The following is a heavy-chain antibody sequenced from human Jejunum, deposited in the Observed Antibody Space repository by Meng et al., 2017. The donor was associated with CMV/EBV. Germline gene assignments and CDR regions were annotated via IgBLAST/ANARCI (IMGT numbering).Heavy chain of an antibody. CDR2: IYTNGHG. Sequence: VTVQVWGPGLLMPSAAPSFNGIVCAGGLTTYCWNWIRQPDGTGLELIGIIYTNGHGIYTQSLVSRVTISAVTSNTSFYPAFIYVTAAETAVYSCAISGYYYINIGYSDFDYWGQGALVTVSS. D-gene: IGHD3-22*01. CDR1: AGGLTTYC. V-gene: IGHV4-4*07. J-gene: IGHJ4*02. CDR3: AISGYYYINIGYSDFDY.